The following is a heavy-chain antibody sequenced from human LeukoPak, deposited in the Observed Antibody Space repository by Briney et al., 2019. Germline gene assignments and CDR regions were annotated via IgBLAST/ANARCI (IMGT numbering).Heavy chain of an antibody. CDR1: GGSFSGYY. Sequence: PSETLSLTCAVYGGSFSGYYWSWIRQPPGKGLEWIGEINHSGSTNYNPSLKSRVTISVDTSENQFSLKLSSVTAADTAVYYCARSRGYSSGWYGDYWGQGTLVTVSS. D-gene: IGHD6-19*01. V-gene: IGHV4-34*01. CDR3: ARSRGYSSGWYGDY. J-gene: IGHJ4*02. CDR2: INHSGST.